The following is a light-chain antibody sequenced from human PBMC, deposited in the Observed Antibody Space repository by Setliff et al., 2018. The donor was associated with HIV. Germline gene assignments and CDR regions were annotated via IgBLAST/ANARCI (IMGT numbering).Light chain of an antibody. CDR2: EVR. Sequence: QSVLTQPASVSGSPGQSITISCTGTSSDVGGYSYASWYQQHPGKAPKLIIYEVRNRPSGVSNRFSGSKSGNTASLTISGLQAEDEADYYCISYTVNSTPLYVLGTGTKVTVL. V-gene: IGLV2-14*01. CDR1: SSDVGGYSY. J-gene: IGLJ1*01. CDR3: ISYTVNSTPLYV.